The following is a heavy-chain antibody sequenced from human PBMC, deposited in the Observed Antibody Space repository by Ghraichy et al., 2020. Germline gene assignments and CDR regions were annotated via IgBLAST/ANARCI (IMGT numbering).Heavy chain of an antibody. V-gene: IGHV6-1*01. CDR2: TYFRSQWNY. CDR3: ARDSADSWSLWYFDV. J-gene: IGHJ2*01. Sequence: SHTLSLTCAISGDSVSNDNVAWNWIRQSPSRGLEWLGRTYFRSQWNYDYALSVKGRLTIEPDTSKNQFSLQLKSVTPEDTALYYCARDSADSWSLWYFDVWGRGTLVTVSS. CDR1: GDSVSNDNVA. D-gene: IGHD6-13*01.